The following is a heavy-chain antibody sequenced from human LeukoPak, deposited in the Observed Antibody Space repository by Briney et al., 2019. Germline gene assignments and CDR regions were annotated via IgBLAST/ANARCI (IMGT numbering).Heavy chain of an antibody. Sequence: PSETLSLTCTVSGGSISSYYWSWIRQPPGKGLEWIGYIYYSGSTSYNPSLKSRVTMSVDTSKNQFSLKLSSVTAADTAVYYCARGYSGSYGRFDYWGQGTLVTVSS. CDR2: IYYSGST. J-gene: IGHJ4*02. CDR1: GGSISSYY. D-gene: IGHD1-26*01. V-gene: IGHV4-59*01. CDR3: ARGYSGSYGRFDY.